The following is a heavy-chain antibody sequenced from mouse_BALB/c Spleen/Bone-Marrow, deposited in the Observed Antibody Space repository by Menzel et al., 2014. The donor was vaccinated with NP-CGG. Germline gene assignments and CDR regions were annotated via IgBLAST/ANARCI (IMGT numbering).Heavy chain of an antibody. Sequence: VQLQQSGAELVRPGTSVKVSCKASGYAFTNYLIGWVKQRPGQGLEWIGVINPGSGGTNYNEKFKGKATLTADKSSSTAYMQLSSLTSDDSAVYFCARSGYYGSSYYFDYWGQGTTLTVSS. CDR1: GYAFTNYL. D-gene: IGHD1-1*01. V-gene: IGHV1-54*01. J-gene: IGHJ2*01. CDR3: ARSGYYGSSYYFDY. CDR2: INPGSGGT.